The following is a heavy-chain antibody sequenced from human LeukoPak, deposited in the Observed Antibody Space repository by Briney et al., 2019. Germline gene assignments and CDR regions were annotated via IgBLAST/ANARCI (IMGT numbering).Heavy chain of an antibody. CDR2: INSDGSIT. J-gene: IGHJ5*02. D-gene: IGHD2-2*01. V-gene: IGHV3-74*01. CDR3: ARGDVVVPAAMAPDP. Sequence: GGSLRLSCAASGFIFSSYWMHWVRQAPGKGLVWVSRINSDGSITTYAASVKGRSTISRDNAKNTLYLQMNSLTAEDTAVYYCARGDVVVPAAMAPDPWGQGTLVTVSS. CDR1: GFIFSSYW.